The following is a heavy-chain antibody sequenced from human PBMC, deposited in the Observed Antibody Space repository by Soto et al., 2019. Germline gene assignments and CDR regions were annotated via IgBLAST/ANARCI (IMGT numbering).Heavy chain of an antibody. J-gene: IGHJ6*02. D-gene: IGHD2-2*01. CDR1: GGTFSSYA. CDR2: IIPIFGTA. Sequence: GASVKVSCKASGGTFSSYAISWVRQAPGQGLEWMGGIIPIFGTANYAQKFQGRVTITADESTSTAYMELSSLRSEDTAVYYCARGGRSYYAGYYGMDVWGQGTTVTVSS. CDR3: ARGGRSYYAGYYGMDV. V-gene: IGHV1-69*13.